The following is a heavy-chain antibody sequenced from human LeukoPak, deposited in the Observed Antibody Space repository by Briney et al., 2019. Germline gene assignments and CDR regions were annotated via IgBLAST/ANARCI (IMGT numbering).Heavy chain of an antibody. D-gene: IGHD3-22*01. CDR2: INPSGNST. CDR3: ARGYSSGYRIDY. Sequence: ASVKVSCKASVYTFTNYYMHWVRQAPGQGLEWMGIINPSGNSTSYAQIFQGRVTMTRDTSTSTVYMELSSLRSEDTAVYYCARGYSSGYRIDYWGQGTLVTVSS. J-gene: IGHJ4*02. CDR1: VYTFTNYY. V-gene: IGHV1-46*01.